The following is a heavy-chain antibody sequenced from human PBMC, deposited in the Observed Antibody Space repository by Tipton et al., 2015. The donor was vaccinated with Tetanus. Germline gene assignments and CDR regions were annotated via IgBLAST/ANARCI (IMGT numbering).Heavy chain of an antibody. CDR1: GFTFSSYA. Sequence: SLRLSCAASGFTFSSYAMTWVRQAPGKGLEWVSAISGSGDTTYYPDSVKGQFAISRDNSKNTLYLQMNSLRGEDAAVYYCAKEGHSSPTTPYIDYWGQGTLVTVSS. CDR3: AKEGHSSPTTPYIDY. D-gene: IGHD6-13*01. J-gene: IGHJ4*02. CDR2: ISGSGDTT. V-gene: IGHV3-23*01.